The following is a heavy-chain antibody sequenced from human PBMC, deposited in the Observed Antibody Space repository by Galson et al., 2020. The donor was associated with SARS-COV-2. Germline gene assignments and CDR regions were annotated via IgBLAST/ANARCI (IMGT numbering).Heavy chain of an antibody. V-gene: IGHV4-4*02. CDR2: IYHSGST. Sequence: SETLSLTCAVSGGSISSSNWWSWVRQPPGKGLEWIGEIYHSGSTNYNPSLKSRVTISVDKSKNQFSLKLSSVTAADTAVYYCARVPLVPAAQFDYWGQGTLVTVSS. CDR3: ARVPLVPAAQFDY. D-gene: IGHD2-2*01. CDR1: GGSISSSNW. J-gene: IGHJ4*02.